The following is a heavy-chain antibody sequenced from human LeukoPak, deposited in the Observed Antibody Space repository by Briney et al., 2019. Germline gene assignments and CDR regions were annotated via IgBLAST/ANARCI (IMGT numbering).Heavy chain of an antibody. J-gene: IGHJ4*02. CDR3: ATIHTEWLRLGSYFDY. Sequence: PGGSLRLSCAASGFTFSSYSMNWVRQAPGKGLERFSSISSSSSYIYYADSVKGRFTISRDNAKNSLYLQKNSLRAEDTAVYYCATIHTEWLRLGSYFDYWGQGTLVTVSS. CDR1: GFTFSSYS. D-gene: IGHD5-12*01. V-gene: IGHV3-21*01. CDR2: ISSSSSYI.